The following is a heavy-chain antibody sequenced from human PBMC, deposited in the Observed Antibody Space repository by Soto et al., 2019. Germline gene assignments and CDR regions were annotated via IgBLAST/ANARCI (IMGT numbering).Heavy chain of an antibody. Sequence: GGSLRLSCTASGFTFGDYAMSWFRQAPGKGLEWVGFIRSKAYGGTTEYAASVKGRFTISRDDSKSIAYLKMNSLKTEDTAVYYCTRDPNSNWNDDQDYWGQGTLVTFSS. V-gene: IGHV3-49*03. CDR3: TRDPNSNWNDDQDY. CDR1: GFTFGDYA. J-gene: IGHJ4*02. D-gene: IGHD1-1*01. CDR2: IRSKAYGGTT.